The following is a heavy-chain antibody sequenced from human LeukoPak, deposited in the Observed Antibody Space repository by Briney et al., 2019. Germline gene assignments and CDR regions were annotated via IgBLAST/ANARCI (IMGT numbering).Heavy chain of an antibody. J-gene: IGHJ6*03. D-gene: IGHD6-13*01. CDR1: GYSISSGYY. CDR3: ASGIAAAESYYYYHYMDV. CDR2: IYHSGST. Sequence: PSETLSLTCTVSGYSISSGYYWGWIRQPPGKGLEWIGSIYHSGSTNYNPSLQSRVTMSVDTSKNQFSLKLSSVTAADTAVYYCASGIAAAESYYYYHYMDVWGKGTTVTISS. V-gene: IGHV4-38-2*02.